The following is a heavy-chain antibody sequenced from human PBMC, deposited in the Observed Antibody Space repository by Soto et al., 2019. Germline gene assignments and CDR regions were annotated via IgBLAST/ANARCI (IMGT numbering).Heavy chain of an antibody. Sequence: GGSLRLSCAASGFTFSSYSMNWVRQAPGKGLEWVSYISSSSSTIYYADSVKGRFTISRDNSKNTVYLQMNSLRAEDTAVYYCAKDQIQLWPYGMDVWGQGTTVTVSS. CDR2: ISSSSSTI. D-gene: IGHD5-18*01. V-gene: IGHV3-48*01. J-gene: IGHJ6*02. CDR1: GFTFSSYS. CDR3: AKDQIQLWPYGMDV.